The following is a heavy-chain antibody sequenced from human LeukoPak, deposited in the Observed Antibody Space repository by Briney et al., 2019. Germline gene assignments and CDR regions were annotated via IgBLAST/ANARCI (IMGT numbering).Heavy chain of an antibody. D-gene: IGHD6-6*01. Sequence: PGGSLRLSCAPSGFIFSDYWFHWVRQTPGQGLVWVAAINRDGTGTSHADSAKGRFTISRDNAKNSLYLQMNSLRAEDTAVYYCARVGSYSSSPRVDWGQGTLVTVSS. V-gene: IGHV3-74*01. CDR3: ARVGSYSSSPRVD. J-gene: IGHJ4*02. CDR1: GFIFSDYW. CDR2: INRDGTGT.